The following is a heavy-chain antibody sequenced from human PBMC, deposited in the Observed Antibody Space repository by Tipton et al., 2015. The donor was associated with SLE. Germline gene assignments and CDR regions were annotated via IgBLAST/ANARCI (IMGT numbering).Heavy chain of an antibody. V-gene: IGHV4-31*03. CDR3: ARSRGAAGGNFDC. CDR1: GDSISSGTYY. D-gene: IGHD6-13*01. J-gene: IGHJ4*02. CDR2: IFYSGNT. Sequence: LRLSCTVSGDSISSGTYYWTWIRHHPGKGLEWIGYIFYSGNTYYSPSLKSRLNISVDTSKNRFSLNLSSVTAADTAVYYCARSRGAAGGNFDCWGQGTLVTVSS.